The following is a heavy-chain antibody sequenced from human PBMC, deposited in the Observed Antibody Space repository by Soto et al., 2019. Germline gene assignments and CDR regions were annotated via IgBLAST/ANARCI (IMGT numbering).Heavy chain of an antibody. D-gene: IGHD1-26*01. J-gene: IGHJ5*01. V-gene: IGHV4-59*01. CDR2: VYYTGTT. CDR1: NVSIKSSY. CDR3: ARDFAGRGPFDP. Sequence: QVMLQESGPGLVKPSETLSLTCSVSNVSIKSSYWNWIRQPPGRGLEWIGFVYYTGTTKYNPSLKSRVTISVDTSKNEFSRKLTSVTSADTAFSFCARDFAGRGPFDPWGTGTLVTVSS.